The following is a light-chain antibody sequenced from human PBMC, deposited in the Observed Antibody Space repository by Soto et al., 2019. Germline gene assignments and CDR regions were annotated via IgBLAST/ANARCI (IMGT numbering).Light chain of an antibody. Sequence: EIVLTPPPATLSVSPGEGATPSCGASQSVSMNLAWYQQKPGQAPRLLLYDASTTAAGIPARFSGSGSGTEFTLTIRSLQSEDFAVYYCQQYNKWTITVGQGTKRAIK. CDR1: QSVSMN. V-gene: IGKV3-15*01. CDR2: DAS. CDR3: QQYNKWTIT. J-gene: IGKJ5*01.